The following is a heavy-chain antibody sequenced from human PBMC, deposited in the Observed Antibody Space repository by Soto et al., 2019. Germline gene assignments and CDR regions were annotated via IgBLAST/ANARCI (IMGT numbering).Heavy chain of an antibody. CDR3: ARVGYGHKGAFDI. CDR1: GGSISSYY. D-gene: IGHD5-12*01. Sequence: SETLSLTCTVSGGSISSYYWSWIRQPPGKGLEWIGYIYYSGSTNYNPSLKSRVTISVDTSKNQFSLKLSSVTAADTAVYYCARVGYGHKGAFDIWGQGTMVTVSS. V-gene: IGHV4-59*01. J-gene: IGHJ3*02. CDR2: IYYSGST.